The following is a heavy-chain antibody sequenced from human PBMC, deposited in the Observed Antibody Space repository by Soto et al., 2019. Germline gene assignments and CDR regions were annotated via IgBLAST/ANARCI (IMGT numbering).Heavy chain of an antibody. CDR1: GYTFTSYY. J-gene: IGHJ5*02. D-gene: IGHD6-13*01. CDR3: AREGSIAAAGTGYNWFDP. Sequence: QVQLVQSGAEVKKPGASVKVSCKASGYTFTSYYMHWVRQAPGQGLEWMGIINPSGGSTSYAQKFQGRGTMTRDTATSTVYMGLSSLRSEDTAVYYCAREGSIAAAGTGYNWFDPWGQGTLVTVSS. V-gene: IGHV1-46*01. CDR2: INPSGGST.